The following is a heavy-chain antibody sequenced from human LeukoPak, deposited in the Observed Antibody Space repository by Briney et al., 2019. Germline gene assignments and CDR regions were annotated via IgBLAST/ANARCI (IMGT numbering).Heavy chain of an antibody. Sequence: PGRSLRLSCAASGFTFDDYAMHWVRQAPGKGLEWVSGISWNSGSIGYADSVKGRFTISRDNAKNSLYLQMNSLRAEDTAVYYCARDQRLPSGWYVHDYWGQGTLVTVSS. D-gene: IGHD6-19*01. V-gene: IGHV3-9*01. CDR3: ARDQRLPSGWYVHDY. CDR1: GFTFDDYA. CDR2: ISWNSGSI. J-gene: IGHJ4*02.